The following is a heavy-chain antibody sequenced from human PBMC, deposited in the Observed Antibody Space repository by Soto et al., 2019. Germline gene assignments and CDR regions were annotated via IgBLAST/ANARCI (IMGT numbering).Heavy chain of an antibody. CDR3: AKVLVAVTGFDY. CDR2: IGGSGGTT. Sequence: GGSLRLSCAASGFTFSSYAMSWVRQAPGKGLEWVSAIGGSGGTTYYADSVKGRFTISRDNSKNTLYLQMNSLRAEDTAVYYCAKVLVAVTGFDYWGQGTLVTVSS. V-gene: IGHV3-23*01. J-gene: IGHJ4*02. D-gene: IGHD4-17*01. CDR1: GFTFSSYA.